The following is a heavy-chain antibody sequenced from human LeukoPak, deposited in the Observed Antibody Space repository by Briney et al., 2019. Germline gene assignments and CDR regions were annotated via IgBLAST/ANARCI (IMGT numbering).Heavy chain of an antibody. CDR3: ARRGRDGSKLQYYFYY. J-gene: IGHJ4*02. CDR2: ISYDGSDK. Sequence: GGSLRLSCSASGFIFNNYALMWVRQAPGKGLEWVSAISYDGSDKNYADFVKGRFTISRDNSKNTLSLQMNSLRAEDTAVYYCARRGRDGSKLQYYFYYWGQGTLVTVSS. CDR1: GFIFNNYA. D-gene: IGHD5-24*01. V-gene: IGHV3-23*01.